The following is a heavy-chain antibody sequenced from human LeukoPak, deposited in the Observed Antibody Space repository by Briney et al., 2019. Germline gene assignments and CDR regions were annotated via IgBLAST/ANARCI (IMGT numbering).Heavy chain of an antibody. CDR1: GGSISSGGYY. V-gene: IGHV4-31*03. D-gene: IGHD3-10*01. CDR3: ARGIRGVINYAVDV. CDR2: IYYSGST. Sequence: SQTLSLTCTVSGGSISSGGYYWSWIRQHPGKGLEWIGYIYYSGSTNYNPSLKSRVTISVDTSKNQFSLKLSSVTAADTAVYYCARGIRGVINYAVDVWGQGTTVTVSS. J-gene: IGHJ6*02.